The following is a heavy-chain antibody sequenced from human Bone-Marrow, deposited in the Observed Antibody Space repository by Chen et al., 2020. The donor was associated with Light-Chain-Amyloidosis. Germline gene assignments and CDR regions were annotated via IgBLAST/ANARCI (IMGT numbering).Heavy chain of an antibody. J-gene: IGHJ4*02. CDR3: ARRRDGYNFDY. D-gene: IGHD5-12*01. Sequence: VRQMPGKGLEWMGFIYPDDSDARYSPSFEGQVTISADKSITTAYLQWRSLKASDTAMYYCARRRDGYNFDYWGQGTLVTVSS. V-gene: IGHV5-51*01. CDR2: IYPDDSDA.